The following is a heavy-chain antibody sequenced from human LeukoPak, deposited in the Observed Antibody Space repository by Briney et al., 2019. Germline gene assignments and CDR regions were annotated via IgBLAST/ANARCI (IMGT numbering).Heavy chain of an antibody. J-gene: IGHJ4*02. Sequence: PGGSLRLSCAASGITISNHWMTWVRQAPGKGLEWVANIKQDGSETYYVDSVKGRFTISRDNAKSSLFLQMNSLRAEDTAVYYCAGWAYSSSWYWIDYWGRGTLVTVSS. CDR2: IKQDGSET. CDR3: AGWAYSSSWYWIDY. V-gene: IGHV3-7*01. D-gene: IGHD6-13*01. CDR1: GITISNHW.